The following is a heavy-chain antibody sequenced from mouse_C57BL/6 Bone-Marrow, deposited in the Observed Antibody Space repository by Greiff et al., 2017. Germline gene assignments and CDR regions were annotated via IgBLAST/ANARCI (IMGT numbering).Heavy chain of an antibody. V-gene: IGHV10-1*01. Sequence: EVKLVESGGGLVQPKGSLKLSCEASGFSFNTYAMNWVRQAPGKGLEWVARIRSGSNNYATYYADSVKDRLTIARVDSESLLYLQMNNLTTEDTAMYYCVISSPYAMDYWGQGTSATVSS. J-gene: IGHJ4*01. CDR2: IRSGSNNYAT. CDR1: GFSFNTYA. CDR3: VISSPYAMDY. D-gene: IGHD1-1*01.